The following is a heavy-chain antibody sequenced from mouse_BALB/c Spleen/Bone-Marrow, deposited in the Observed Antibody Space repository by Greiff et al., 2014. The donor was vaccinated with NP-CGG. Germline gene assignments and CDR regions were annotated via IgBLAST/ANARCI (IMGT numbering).Heavy chain of an antibody. J-gene: IGHJ2*01. CDR3: ARQGYPYFDY. CDR2: INSNGGST. CDR1: GFTFSSYY. V-gene: IGHV5-6-2*01. D-gene: IGHD2-14*01. Sequence: EVQLVESGGGLVKLGGSLKLSCAASGFTFSSYYMSWVRRTPEKRLELVAAINSNGGSTYYPDTVKGRFTISRDNAKNTLYLQMSSLKSEDTALYYCARQGYPYFDYWGQGTTLTVSS.